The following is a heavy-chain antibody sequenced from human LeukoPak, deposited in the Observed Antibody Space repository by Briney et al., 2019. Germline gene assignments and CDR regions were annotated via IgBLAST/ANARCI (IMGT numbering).Heavy chain of an antibody. J-gene: IGHJ3*02. CDR2: ISGSGLST. D-gene: IGHD4-17*01. CDR3: TFSSYGDHVGVDAFDI. CDR1: GFTFSSYA. Sequence: GGSLRLSCAASGFTFSSYAMSWVRQAPGRGLEWVSGISGSGLSTYYAASVKGRFTVSRDNSKNTLFLQMNSLSAEDTSMYYCTFSSYGDHVGVDAFDIWGQGTMVTVSS. V-gene: IGHV3-23*01.